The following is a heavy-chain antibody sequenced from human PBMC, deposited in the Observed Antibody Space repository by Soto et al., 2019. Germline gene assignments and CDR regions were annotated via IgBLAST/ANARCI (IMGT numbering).Heavy chain of an antibody. J-gene: IGHJ2*01. CDR1: GFTFSSIA. Sequence: QVQLVESGGGVVQPGRSLRLSCAASGFTFSSIAIHWVRQAPGKGLEWVALISYDGRNKYYADSVKGRFTVSRDNSKNTLFLQMNSLRTEDTAVYYCARGGFDLWGRGTLVTVSS. V-gene: IGHV3-30-3*01. CDR3: ARGGFDL. CDR2: ISYDGRNK.